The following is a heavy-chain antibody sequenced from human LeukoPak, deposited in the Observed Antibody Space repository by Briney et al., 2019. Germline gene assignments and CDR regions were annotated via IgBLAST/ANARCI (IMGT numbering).Heavy chain of an antibody. CDR1: GFTVSSNY. V-gene: IGHV3-53*01. CDR3: ARQDSDDYTFDY. J-gene: IGHJ4*02. Sequence: PGGSLRLSCAASGFTVSSNYMSWVRQAPGKGLEWVSVIYSGGSTYYADSVKGRFTISRDNSKNTLYLQMNSLRAEDTAVYYCARQDSDDYTFDYWGQGTLVTVSS. D-gene: IGHD4-11*01. CDR2: IYSGGST.